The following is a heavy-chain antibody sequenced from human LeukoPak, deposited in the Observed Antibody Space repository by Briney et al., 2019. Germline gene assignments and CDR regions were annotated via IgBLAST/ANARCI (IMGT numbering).Heavy chain of an antibody. Sequence: GGSLRLSCAASGFTFSNAWMSWVRQAPGKGLEWVGRIKSKTDGGTTDYAAPVKGRFTISRDDSKNTLYLQMNSLKTEDTAVYYCTTDLYDYVWGSYRPTGYWGEGTLVTVSS. J-gene: IGHJ4*02. CDR1: GFTFSNAW. CDR2: IKSKTDGGTT. CDR3: TTDLYDYVWGSYRPTGY. V-gene: IGHV3-15*01. D-gene: IGHD3-16*02.